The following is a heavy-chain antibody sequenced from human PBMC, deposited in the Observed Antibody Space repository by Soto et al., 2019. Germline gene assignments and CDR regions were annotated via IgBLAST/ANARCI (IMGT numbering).Heavy chain of an antibody. CDR1: EGSCSDYY. D-gene: IGHD3-16*01. Sequence: SETMSLSNAVEEGSCSDYYCSWIIQPPGKGLEWIGEINHSGRTNYNPSLKSRVTISVDTSKNQFSLKLSSVTAADTAVYYCARGFNVHLGELMLKVVRWFDPRGQGTLVTVSS. CDR2: INHSGRT. J-gene: IGHJ5*02. V-gene: IGHV4-34*01. CDR3: ARGFNVHLGELMLKVVRWFDP.